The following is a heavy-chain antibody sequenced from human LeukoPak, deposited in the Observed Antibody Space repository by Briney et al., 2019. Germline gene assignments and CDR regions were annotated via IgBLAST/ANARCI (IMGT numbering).Heavy chain of an antibody. CDR3: AKDRRLAAFDY. V-gene: IGHV3-23*01. D-gene: IGHD6-25*01. CDR2: ISGSGGSI. CDR1: GFTFSSYA. Sequence: GGSLGLSCVASGFTFSSYAMSWVRQAPGKGLEWVSGISGSGGSIYYADSVKGRFTISRDNSKNMVHLQMNSLSSEDTAIYYCAKDRRLAAFDYGGQGTLVTVSS. J-gene: IGHJ4*02.